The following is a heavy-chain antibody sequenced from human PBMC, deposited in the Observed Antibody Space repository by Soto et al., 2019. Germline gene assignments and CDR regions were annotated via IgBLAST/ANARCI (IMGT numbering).Heavy chain of an antibody. V-gene: IGHV3-74*01. CDR2: INYDGSST. CDR1: GFNFIDYW. D-gene: IGHD6-13*01. Sequence: EVQLVESGGGLVQPGGSLRLSCAASGFNFIDYWIHWVRQVPGKGPVWVSRINYDGSSTSYADSVKGRFTISRDNAKNTVDLQMNGLRSEDTAVYYCARGYSSSWPNGLDIWGQGAMVTVSS. CDR3: ARGYSSSWPNGLDI. J-gene: IGHJ3*02.